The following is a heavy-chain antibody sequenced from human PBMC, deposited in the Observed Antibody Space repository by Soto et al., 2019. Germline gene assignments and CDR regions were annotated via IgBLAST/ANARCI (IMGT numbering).Heavy chain of an antibody. V-gene: IGHV4-59*08. CDR3: AGRYHYYYGMDV. CDR2: VHNSGST. J-gene: IGHJ6*02. CDR1: GGSISSYY. Sequence: SETLSLTCTVSGGSISSYYWTWIRQPPGKGLEWIGYVHNSGSTNYNPSLKSRVTISVDTSKNQFSLKLSFVTGADTAVYYCAGRYHYYYGMDVWGQGTTVT.